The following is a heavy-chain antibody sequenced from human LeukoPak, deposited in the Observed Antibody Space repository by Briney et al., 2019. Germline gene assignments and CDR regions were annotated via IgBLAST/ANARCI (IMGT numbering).Heavy chain of an antibody. Sequence: GGSLRLSCAASGFTFSSYAMHWVRQAPGKGLEYVSAISSNGGSTYYANSVKGRFTISRDNSKNTLYLQMGSLRAEDMAVYYCAREGSYPPYYFDYWGQGTLVTVSS. CDR1: GFTFSSYA. J-gene: IGHJ4*02. D-gene: IGHD1-26*01. CDR2: ISSNGGST. CDR3: AREGSYPPYYFDY. V-gene: IGHV3-64*01.